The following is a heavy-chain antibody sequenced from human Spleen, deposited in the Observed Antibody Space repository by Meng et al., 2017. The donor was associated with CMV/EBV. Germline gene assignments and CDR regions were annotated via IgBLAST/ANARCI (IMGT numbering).Heavy chain of an antibody. CDR3: TSQPRDYVWGNHRPYYYYGMDV. D-gene: IGHD3-16*02. J-gene: IGHJ6*02. Sequence: GGSLRLSCAGTGFIFSGSAMHWVRLASGKRLEWAGRIRSKSNNYATAYAASGKGRFIISRDDSKNTAYLQMNSLKTEDTAVYYCTSQPRDYVWGNHRPYYYYGMDVWGQGTTVTVSS. CDR1: GFIFSGSA. V-gene: IGHV3-73*01. CDR2: IRSKSNNYAT.